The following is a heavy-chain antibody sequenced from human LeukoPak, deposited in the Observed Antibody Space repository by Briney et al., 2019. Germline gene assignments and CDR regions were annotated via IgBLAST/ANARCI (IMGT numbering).Heavy chain of an antibody. CDR3: ARDQDGGKYYYESSGYSH. V-gene: IGHV3-21*01. Sequence: PGESLRLSCAAPGFTFSSYGLNWVRQAPGKGLEWVSTISSGGHIYYEDSVKGRFTIPRDNAKNSLYLQMNSLRAEDTAVYYCARDQDGGKYYYESSGYSHWGQGILVTVSS. D-gene: IGHD3-22*01. J-gene: IGHJ4*02. CDR2: ISSGGHI. CDR1: GFTFSSYG.